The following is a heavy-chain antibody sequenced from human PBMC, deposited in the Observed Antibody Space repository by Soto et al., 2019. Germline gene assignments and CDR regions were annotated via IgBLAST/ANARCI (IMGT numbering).Heavy chain of an antibody. J-gene: IGHJ4*02. CDR2: IYSSENT. CDR3: ARHTPAISISDH. D-gene: IGHD2-15*01. V-gene: IGHV4-39*01. CDR1: GDSVSTNSYS. Sequence: SETLSLTCTVSGDSVSTNSYSWGWIRQSPGKGLEWIGTIYSSENTYYNPSLLSRVTISVDTSKNEFSLRLSSVTAADTAVYYCARHTPAISISDHWGQGTLVTVSS.